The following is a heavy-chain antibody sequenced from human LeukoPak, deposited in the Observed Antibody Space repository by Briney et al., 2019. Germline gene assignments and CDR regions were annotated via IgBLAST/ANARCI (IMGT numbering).Heavy chain of an antibody. Sequence: ASVKVSCKASGYTFTSYGITWVRQAPGQGLEWMGWIGTYNGNTEYAQKLQGRVTVTTDTSTATAYMELRSLRSDDTAVYYCARDQRRSSAAAGWGQGTLVTVSS. CDR2: IGTYNGNT. V-gene: IGHV1-18*01. D-gene: IGHD6-13*01. J-gene: IGHJ4*02. CDR1: GYTFTSYG. CDR3: ARDQRRSSAAAG.